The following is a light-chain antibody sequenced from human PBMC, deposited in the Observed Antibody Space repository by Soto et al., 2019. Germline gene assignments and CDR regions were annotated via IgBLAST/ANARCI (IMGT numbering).Light chain of an antibody. Sequence: QSALTQPASVSGSPGQSITISCTGTSSDVGSYNLVSWYQQHPGKAPKLMIYEGSKRPSGVSNRFSGSKSGNTASLTISGLQTEDEADFYCCSYAGHSNVLFGGGTTLTVL. CDR1: SSDVGSYNL. J-gene: IGLJ2*01. CDR3: CSYAGHSNVL. V-gene: IGLV2-23*01. CDR2: EGS.